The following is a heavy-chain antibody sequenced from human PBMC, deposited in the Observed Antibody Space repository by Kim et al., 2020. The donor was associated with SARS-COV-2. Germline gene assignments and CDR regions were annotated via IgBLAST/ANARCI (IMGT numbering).Heavy chain of an antibody. J-gene: IGHJ4*02. CDR2: INHSGST. D-gene: IGHD2-2*01. Sequence: SETLSLTCAVYGGSFSGYYWSWIRQPPGKGLEWIGEINHSGSTNYNPSLKSRVTISVDTSKNQFSLKLSSVTAADTAVYYCARPDTPYCSSTSCPLGYWGQGTLVTVSS. CDR3: ARPDTPYCSSTSCPLGY. CDR1: GGSFSGYY. V-gene: IGHV4-34*01.